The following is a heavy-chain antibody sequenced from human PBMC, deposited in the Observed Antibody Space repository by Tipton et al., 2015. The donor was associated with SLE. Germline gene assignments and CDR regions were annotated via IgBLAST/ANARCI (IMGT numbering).Heavy chain of an antibody. CDR2: IYYSGST. CDR1: GGSISSGGYY. Sequence: TLSLTCTVSGGSISSGGYYWSWIRQHPGKGLEWIGYIYYSGSTYYNPSLKSRVTISVDTSKNQFSLKLSSVTAADTAVYYCARDGSVRGYSDLRAFDIWGQGTMVTVSS. D-gene: IGHD5-18*01. J-gene: IGHJ3*02. CDR3: ARDGSVRGYSDLRAFDI. V-gene: IGHV4-31*03.